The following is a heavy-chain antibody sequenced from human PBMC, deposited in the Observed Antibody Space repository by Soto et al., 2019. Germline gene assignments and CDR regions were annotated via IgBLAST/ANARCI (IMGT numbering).Heavy chain of an antibody. V-gene: IGHV1-69*01. J-gene: IGHJ6*02. D-gene: IGHD2-2*01. CDR2: IIPISETT. Sequence: QVQLVQSGAEVKKPGSSVKVSCKASGGTFSSYAISWVRQAPGQGLEWMGGIIPISETTNYAQKFQGRVTINADESKSTAYRELSSLRSEDTAVYYCARSQGSSTSLEIYYYYYYGMDVWGQGTTVTVSS. CDR1: GGTFSSYA. CDR3: ARSQGSSTSLEIYYYYYYGMDV.